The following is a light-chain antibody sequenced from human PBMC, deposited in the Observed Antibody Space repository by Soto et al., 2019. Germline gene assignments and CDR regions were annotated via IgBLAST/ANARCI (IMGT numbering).Light chain of an antibody. CDR1: SSDVGSYNL. Sequence: QSALTQPASVSGSPGQSITISCTGTSSDVGSYNLVSWYQQHPGKATKLMIYEGSKRPSGVSNRFSGSKSGNTASLTISGLPAEDEADYYCCSYAGSSTYVFGTGTKLTVL. J-gene: IGLJ1*01. CDR3: CSYAGSSTYV. CDR2: EGS. V-gene: IGLV2-23*01.